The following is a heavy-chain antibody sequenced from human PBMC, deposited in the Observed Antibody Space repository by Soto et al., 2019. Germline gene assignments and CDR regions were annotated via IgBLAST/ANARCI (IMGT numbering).Heavy chain of an antibody. J-gene: IGHJ4*02. CDR2: ISGGDGST. CDR1: GFTVNKYA. CDR3: ARYNTGHSDY. D-gene: IGHD1-20*01. Sequence: GGSLRLSCTASGFTVNKYAMTWVRQAPGKGLEWVPAISGGDGSTYYADSVKGRFTISRDNSKNTLFLQMNNLRAEDTAVYYCARYNTGHSDYWGQGTLVTVSS. V-gene: IGHV3-23*01.